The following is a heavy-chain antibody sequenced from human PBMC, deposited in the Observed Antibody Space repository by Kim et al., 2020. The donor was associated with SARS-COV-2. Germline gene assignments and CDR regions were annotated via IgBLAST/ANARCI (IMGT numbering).Heavy chain of an antibody. CDR1: GYTFSSYA. D-gene: IGHD6-13*01. J-gene: IGHJ4*02. CDR2: ITAGNGNT. CDR3: ARYTAAFRRKGYFDY. V-gene: IGHV1-3*01. Sequence: ASVKVSCKASGYTFSSYAIHWVRQVPGQRPEWMGWITAGNGNTKYVEEFQGRITIARDTSARTAYMELSSLRSEDTAVYYCARYTAAFRRKGYFDYWGQGSLVIVSS.